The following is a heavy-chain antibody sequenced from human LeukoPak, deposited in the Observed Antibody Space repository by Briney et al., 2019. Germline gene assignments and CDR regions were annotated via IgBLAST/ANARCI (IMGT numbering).Heavy chain of an antibody. Sequence: GGSLRLSCSASGFTFDDYAVSWFRQAPGKGLECVGFIRSKAFGGTPEYAASVRGRFTISRDDSKSIAYLQMNSLKTEDTAVYYCTRNTVTVHFDYWSQGTLVTVSS. CDR1: GFTFDDYA. J-gene: IGHJ4*02. D-gene: IGHD4-17*01. V-gene: IGHV3-49*03. CDR2: IRSKAFGGTP. CDR3: TRNTVTVHFDY.